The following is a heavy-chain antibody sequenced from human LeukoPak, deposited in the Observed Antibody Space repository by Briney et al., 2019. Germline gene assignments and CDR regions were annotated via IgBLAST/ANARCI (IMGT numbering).Heavy chain of an antibody. V-gene: IGHV4-38-2*02. CDR2: IYHSGST. J-gene: IGHJ6*03. D-gene: IGHD5-12*01. Sequence: SETLSLTCTVSGYSISSGYYWGWIRQPPGRGLEWIGSIYHSGSTYYNPSLKSRLSISIDTSKNQFSLKLSSVTAADTAVYYCARGRPSGYYWAYYYMDVWGKGTTVTVSS. CDR3: ARGRPSGYYWAYYYMDV. CDR1: GYSISSGYY.